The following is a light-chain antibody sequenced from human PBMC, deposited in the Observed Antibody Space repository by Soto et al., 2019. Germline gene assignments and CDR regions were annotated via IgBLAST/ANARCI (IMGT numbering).Light chain of an antibody. Sequence: IVLTQSPATLSVSPGERATLSCRASQAVGSNLAWYQQRPGQAPRLLIYDASTRATGIPHRFSGGGSGTEFTHTIRSLQSDDFAVYYCQPFSMWPHMPTFGGGSKVAIK. V-gene: IGKV3-15*01. J-gene: IGKJ4*01. CDR1: QAVGSN. CDR2: DAS. CDR3: QPFSMWPHMPT.